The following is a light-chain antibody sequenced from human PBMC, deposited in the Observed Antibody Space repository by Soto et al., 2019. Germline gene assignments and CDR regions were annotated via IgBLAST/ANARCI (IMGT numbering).Light chain of an antibody. Sequence: QSALTQPASVSGSPGQSITISCTGTSSDIGGYTYVSWYQQHPGKAPKLMIYDVSNRPSGVSNRFSGSKSVNTASLTISGLKDEDEADYSCRSSSSSRGVFGGGTKLTV. V-gene: IGLV2-14*03. CDR1: SSDIGGYTY. CDR3: RSSSSSRGV. J-gene: IGLJ2*01. CDR2: DVS.